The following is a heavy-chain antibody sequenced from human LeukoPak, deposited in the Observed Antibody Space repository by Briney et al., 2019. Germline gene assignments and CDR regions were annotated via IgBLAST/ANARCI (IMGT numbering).Heavy chain of an antibody. V-gene: IGHV3-30*18. J-gene: IGHJ6*02. CDR2: ISYDGSNK. CDR1: GFTFSNFG. Sequence: QPGRSLRLSCAASGFTFSNFGIHWVRQAPGKGLEWVAVISYDGSNKYYADSVKGRFTISRDNSKNTLYLQMNSLRAEDTAVYYCAKDRRYCSSTSCRYYYYYYGMDVWGQGTTVTVSS. CDR3: AKDRRYCSSTSCRYYYYYYGMDV. D-gene: IGHD2-2*01.